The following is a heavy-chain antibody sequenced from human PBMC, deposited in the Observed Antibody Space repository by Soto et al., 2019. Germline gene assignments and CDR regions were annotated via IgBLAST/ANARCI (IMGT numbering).Heavy chain of an antibody. J-gene: IGHJ6*02. CDR1: GFTFSSYG. CDR2: ISYDGSNK. CDR3: AKDRVIVVVPAAMGGDYYGMDV. V-gene: IGHV3-30*18. D-gene: IGHD2-2*01. Sequence: LRLSCAASGFTFSSYGMHWVRQAPGKGLEWVAVISYDGSNKYYADSVKGRFTISRDNSKNTLYLQMNSLRAEDTAVYYCAKDRVIVVVPAAMGGDYYGMDVWGQGTTVTV.